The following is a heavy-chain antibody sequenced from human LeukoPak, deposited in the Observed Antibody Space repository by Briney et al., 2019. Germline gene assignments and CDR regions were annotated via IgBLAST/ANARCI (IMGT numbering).Heavy chain of an antibody. CDR2: INPNSGDT. J-gene: IGHJ4*02. CDR3: ARGTAYTEHSFFDY. D-gene: IGHD3-16*01. Sequence: ASVKVSCKASGYTFTGYYLHWVRQAPGQGPEWMGWINPNSGDTNYALKFQGRVTMTWDTSISTAYMGLSRLKSDDTAIYYCARGTAYTEHSFFDYWGQGTLVTVSS. CDR1: GYTFTGYY. V-gene: IGHV1-2*02.